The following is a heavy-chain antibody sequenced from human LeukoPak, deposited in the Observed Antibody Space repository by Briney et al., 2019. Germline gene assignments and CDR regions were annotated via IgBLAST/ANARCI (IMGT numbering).Heavy chain of an antibody. J-gene: IGHJ4*02. V-gene: IGHV3-21*01. CDR2: ISSSSSYI. CDR3: ARDSTIVGATTSDY. CDR1: GFPFRSYS. Sequence: GSLRPPRAASGFPFRSYSLYWGRQAPGKGLEGVSSISSSSSYIYYADSVKGRFTISRDNAKNSLYLQMNSLRAEDTAVYYCARDSTIVGATTSDYWGQGTLVTVSS. D-gene: IGHD1-26*01.